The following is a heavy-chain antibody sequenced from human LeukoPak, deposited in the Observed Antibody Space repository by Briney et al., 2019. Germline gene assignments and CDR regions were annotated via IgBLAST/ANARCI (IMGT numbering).Heavy chain of an antibody. Sequence: ASVKVSCMASGYTFIGYYMHWVRPAPGEGLGWMGWINPNSGGTNYAQKFQGRVTMTRDTSISTAYMELSRLRSDDTAVYYCARDVDGVALDYWGQGTLVTVSS. J-gene: IGHJ4*02. V-gene: IGHV1-2*02. CDR2: INPNSGGT. CDR1: GYTFIGYY. CDR3: ARDVDGVALDY. D-gene: IGHD3-3*01.